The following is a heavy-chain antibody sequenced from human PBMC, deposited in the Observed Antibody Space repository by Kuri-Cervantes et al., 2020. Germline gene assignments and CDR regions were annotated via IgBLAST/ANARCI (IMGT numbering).Heavy chain of an antibody. CDR1: GYTFTSYG. V-gene: IGHV1-18*01. J-gene: IGHJ3*02. CDR3: ARDLRDYNHESSAYPKLFGGEYAFDI. D-gene: IGHD3-22*01. CDR2: IGAYNGNT. Sequence: ASVKVSCKASGYTFTSYGISWVRQAPGQGLEWMGWIGAYNGNTNYAQKLQGRVTMTTDTSTSTAYMELRSLRSDDTAVYYCARDLRDYNHESSAYPKLFGGEYAFDIWGQGTMVTASS.